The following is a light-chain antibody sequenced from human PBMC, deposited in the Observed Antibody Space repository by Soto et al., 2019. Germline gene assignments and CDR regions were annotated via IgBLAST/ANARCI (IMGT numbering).Light chain of an antibody. V-gene: IGKV3-15*01. Sequence: ILMTQSPATLSVSPGESATLSCRASQSVSTNLAWYQQTPGQAPRLLIHGASTRATGIPTRFSGSGSGTEFTLTISSLQSEDFAVYYCQQYNDWPRTFGQGTKVEIK. CDR2: GAS. CDR3: QQYNDWPRT. J-gene: IGKJ1*01. CDR1: QSVSTN.